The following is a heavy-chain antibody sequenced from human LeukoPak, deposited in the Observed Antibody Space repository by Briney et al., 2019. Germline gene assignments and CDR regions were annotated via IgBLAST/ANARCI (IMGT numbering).Heavy chain of an antibody. CDR2: TSQSGST. Sequence: SETLSLTCAVYGGSFSGHYWSWVRQPPEKGLEWIGETSQSGSTNYNPSLKSRVTISADTSKNQFSVKLSSVTAADTAMYYCATTQWLGVFDYWGQGTLVTVSS. CDR1: GGSFSGHY. CDR3: ATTQWLGVFDY. J-gene: IGHJ4*02. V-gene: IGHV4-34*01. D-gene: IGHD6-19*01.